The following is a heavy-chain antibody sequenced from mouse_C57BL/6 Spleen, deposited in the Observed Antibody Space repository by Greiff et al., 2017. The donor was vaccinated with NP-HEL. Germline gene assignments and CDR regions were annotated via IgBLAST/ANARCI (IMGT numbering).Heavy chain of an antibody. CDR2: SRNKANDYTT. V-gene: IGHV7-1*01. CDR3: ARETRNAMDY. J-gene: IGHJ4*01. CDR1: GFTFSDFY. Sequence: EVHLVESGGGLVQSGRSLRLSCATSGFTFSDFYMEWVRQAPGKGLEWIAASRNKANDYTTEYSASVKGRFIVSRDTSQSILYLQMNALRAEDTAIYYCARETRNAMDYWGQGTSVTVSS.